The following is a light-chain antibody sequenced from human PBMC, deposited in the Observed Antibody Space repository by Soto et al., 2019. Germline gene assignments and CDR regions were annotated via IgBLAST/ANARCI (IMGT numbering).Light chain of an antibody. J-gene: IGKJ5*01. CDR3: QQYGSSPWIT. Sequence: EIVLTQSPGTLSLSPGERATLSCRASQRVSSNYLAWYQQKPGQAPRLLIYGASSRATGIPDRFSGSGSGTDFTLTISRLETEDFAVYYCQQYGSSPWITFGQGTRLEI. V-gene: IGKV3-20*01. CDR1: QRVSSNY. CDR2: GAS.